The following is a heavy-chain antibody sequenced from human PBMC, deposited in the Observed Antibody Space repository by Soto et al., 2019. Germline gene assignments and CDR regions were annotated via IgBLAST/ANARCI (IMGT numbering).Heavy chain of an antibody. Sequence: PSETLSLTCAVYGGSFSGYYWSWIRQPPGKGLEWIGEINHSGSTNYNPSLKSRVTISVDTSKNQFSLKLSSVTAADTAVYYCASSSSSWYYYYGMDVWGQGTTVTVSS. J-gene: IGHJ6*02. CDR3: ASSSSSWYYYYGMDV. D-gene: IGHD6-13*01. V-gene: IGHV4-34*01. CDR1: GGSFSGYY. CDR2: INHSGST.